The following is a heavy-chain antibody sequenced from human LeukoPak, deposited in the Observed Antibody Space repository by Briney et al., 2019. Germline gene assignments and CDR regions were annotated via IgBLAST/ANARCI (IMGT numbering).Heavy chain of an antibody. V-gene: IGHV4-39*01. CDR3: TSRGFRLPLDAFDV. J-gene: IGHJ3*01. CDR2: IYNNGDT. CDR1: GGPITSSAYY. Sequence: SETLSLTCTVSGGPITSSAYYWVWVRQSPGRGLEWLGSIYNNGDTYYNPSFESRVTIAIETSKNQFSLKMTSVTAADAAAYYCTSRGFRLPLDAFDVWGQGTRVAVSS. D-gene: IGHD5-24*01.